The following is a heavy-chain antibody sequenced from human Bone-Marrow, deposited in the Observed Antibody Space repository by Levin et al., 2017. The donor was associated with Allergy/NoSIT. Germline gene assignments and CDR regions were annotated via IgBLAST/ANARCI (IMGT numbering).Heavy chain of an antibody. Sequence: SQTLSLPCAISWDSVSSTSVAWNWIRLSPSRGLEWLGRAYRMSIEYAPSVRGRMTINADTPRNQVSLQLAPVTPEDTALYYCARGRSSAFDIWGQGTMVTVSP. CDR3: ARGRSSAFDI. CDR1: WDSVSSTSVA. CDR2: AYRMSI. V-gene: IGHV6-1*01. D-gene: IGHD3-10*01. J-gene: IGHJ3*02.